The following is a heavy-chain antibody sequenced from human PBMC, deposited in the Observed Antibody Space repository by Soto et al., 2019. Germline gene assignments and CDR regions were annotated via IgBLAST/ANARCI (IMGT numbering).Heavy chain of an antibody. CDR3: ASSTIAAAGFYYYDMDV. CDR1: GGYIDSYY. CDR2: IYYSGSP. D-gene: IGHD6-13*01. V-gene: IGHV4-59*01. Sequence: SETLSLTCTVSGGYIDSYYWSWIRQPPGKGLEWIGYIYYSGSPNYNPSLKSRVTISVDTSKNQFSLKLSSVTAADTAVYYCASSTIAAAGFYYYDMDVWGRGTTVTVSS. J-gene: IGHJ6*02.